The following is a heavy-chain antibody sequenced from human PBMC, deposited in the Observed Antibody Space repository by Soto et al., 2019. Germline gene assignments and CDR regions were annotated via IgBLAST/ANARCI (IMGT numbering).Heavy chain of an antibody. V-gene: IGHV1-2*02. CDR2: IKSNSGVT. Sequence: QVQLVQSGAEVRKPGASVQVSCKASKYSIFDYYIHWVRQAPGQGLEWMGWIKSNSGVTKYAQKLQGRVTMTRDASISTAYMELSRLTSDDTAVYYCAREDYNWNDYYYYGMDVWGQGTTVIVSS. CDR3: AREDYNWNDYYYYGMDV. D-gene: IGHD1-1*01. J-gene: IGHJ6*02. CDR1: KYSIFDYY.